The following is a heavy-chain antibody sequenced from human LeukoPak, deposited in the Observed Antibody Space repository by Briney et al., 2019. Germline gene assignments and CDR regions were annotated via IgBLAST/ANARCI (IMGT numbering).Heavy chain of an antibody. CDR1: GFTFSSYA. Sequence: GGSLRLSCAASGFTFSSYAMHWVRQAPGKGLEWVAVISYDGSNKYYADSVKGRFTISRDNSKNTLHLQMNSLRAEDTAVYYCARDSRDIVVVAAGDHYYYYMDVWGKGTTVTVSS. D-gene: IGHD2-15*01. CDR3: ARDSRDIVVVAAGDHYYYYMDV. CDR2: ISYDGSNK. J-gene: IGHJ6*03. V-gene: IGHV3-30*01.